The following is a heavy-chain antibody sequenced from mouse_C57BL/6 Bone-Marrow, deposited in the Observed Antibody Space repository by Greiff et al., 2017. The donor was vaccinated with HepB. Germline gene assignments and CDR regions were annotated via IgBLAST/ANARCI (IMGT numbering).Heavy chain of an antibody. CDR3: ARSAGYGSSYGY. Sequence: VQLQQPGAELVKPGASVKLSCKASGYTFTSYWMHWVKQRPGQGLEWIGMIHPNSGSTNYNEKFKSKATLTVDKSSSTAYMQLSSLTSEDSAVYYCARSAGYGSSYGYWGQGTTLTVSS. CDR2: IHPNSGST. CDR1: GYTFTSYW. V-gene: IGHV1-64*01. J-gene: IGHJ2*01. D-gene: IGHD1-1*01.